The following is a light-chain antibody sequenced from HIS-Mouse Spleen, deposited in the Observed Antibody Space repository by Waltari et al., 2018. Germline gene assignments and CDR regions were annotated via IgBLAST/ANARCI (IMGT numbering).Light chain of an antibody. Sequence: QSVLTQPPSVSGAPGQRVSISCTGSSSNIGAGYAVHWDQQLPGTAPKLLIYGNNKRPSGVPDRFSGSKAGTSASLAITGLQAEDEADYYCQSYDSSLSGYVFGTGTKVTVL. CDR1: SSNIGAGYA. J-gene: IGLJ1*01. V-gene: IGLV1-40*01. CDR2: GNN. CDR3: QSYDSSLSGYV.